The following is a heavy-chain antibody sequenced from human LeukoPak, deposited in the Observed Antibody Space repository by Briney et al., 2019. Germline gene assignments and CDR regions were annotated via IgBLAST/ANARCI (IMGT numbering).Heavy chain of an antibody. D-gene: IGHD3-9*01. CDR1: GFTFDDYA. V-gene: IGHV3-9*01. Sequence: GRSLRLSWAASGFTFDDYAMHWVRQAPGKGLEWVSGISWNSGSIGYADSVKGRFTISRDNAKNSLYLQMNSLRAEDSALYYCAKAAGIDYDILTGHYYFDYWGQGTLVTVSS. CDR2: ISWNSGSI. J-gene: IGHJ4*02. CDR3: AKAAGIDYDILTGHYYFDY.